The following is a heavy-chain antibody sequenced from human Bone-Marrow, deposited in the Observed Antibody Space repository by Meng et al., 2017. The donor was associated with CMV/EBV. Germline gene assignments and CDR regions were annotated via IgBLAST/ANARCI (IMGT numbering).Heavy chain of an antibody. CDR2: TYYRSKWYN. V-gene: IGHV6-1*01. CDR3: ARDGGAITIFGVVIFYFDY. Sequence: SETLSLTCAISGDSVSSNSAAWNWIRQSPSRGLEWLGRTYYRSKWYNDYAVSVKSRITINPDTSKNQFSLQLNSVTPEDTAVYYCARDGGAITIFGVVIFYFDYWGQGTLVTSPQ. D-gene: IGHD3-3*01. CDR1: GDSVSSNSAA. J-gene: IGHJ4*01.